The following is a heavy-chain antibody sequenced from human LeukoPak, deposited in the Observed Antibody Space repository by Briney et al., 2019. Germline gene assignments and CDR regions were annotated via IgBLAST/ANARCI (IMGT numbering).Heavy chain of an antibody. V-gene: IGHV1-46*01. CDR3: ARDPATGYSGYDLFFSFDY. J-gene: IGHJ4*02. CDR1: GYTFTSYY. CDR2: INPSGGST. Sequence: ASVKVSCKASGYTFTSYYMHWVRQAPGQGLEWMGIINPSGGSTSYAQKFQGRVTMTRDMSTSAVYMELSSLRSEDTAVYYCARDPATGYSGYDLFFSFDYWGQGTLVTVSS. D-gene: IGHD5-12*01.